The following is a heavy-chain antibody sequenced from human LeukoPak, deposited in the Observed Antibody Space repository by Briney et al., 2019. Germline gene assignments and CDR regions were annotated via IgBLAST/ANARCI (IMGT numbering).Heavy chain of an antibody. CDR2: ISYDGSNK. CDR3: ARTYYYDSSGYSNPGGY. CDR1: GFTFSSYA. Sequence: GGSLRLSCAASGFTFSSYAMHWVRQAPGKGLEWVALISYDGSNKYYADSVKGRFTISRDNSKNTLCLQMNSLRAEDTAVYYCARTYYYDSSGYSNPGGYRGQGTLVTVSS. J-gene: IGHJ4*02. V-gene: IGHV3-30-3*01. D-gene: IGHD3-22*01.